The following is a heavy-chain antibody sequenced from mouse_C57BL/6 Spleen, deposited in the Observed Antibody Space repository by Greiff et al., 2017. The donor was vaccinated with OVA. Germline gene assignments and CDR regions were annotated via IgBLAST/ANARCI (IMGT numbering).Heavy chain of an antibody. CDR2: ISSGGDYS. V-gene: IGHV5-9-1*02. Sequence: EVKLEESGEGLVKPGGSLKLSCAASGFTFSSYAMSWVRQTPEKRLEWVAYISSGGDYSYYADTVKGRFTISRDNARNTLYLQMSSLKSEDTAMYYCTRDGYYAMDYWGQGTSVTVSS. CDR1: GFTFSSYA. J-gene: IGHJ4*01. CDR3: TRDGYYAMDY. D-gene: IGHD2-3*01.